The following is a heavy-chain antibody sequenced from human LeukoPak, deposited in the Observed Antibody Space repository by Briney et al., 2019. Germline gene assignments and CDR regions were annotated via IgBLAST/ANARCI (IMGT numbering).Heavy chain of an antibody. J-gene: IGHJ4*02. D-gene: IGHD3-10*01. Sequence: PSETLSLTCTVSGGSISNYYWSWIRQPPGTGLEWIGYIYYSGSTNYNPSLKSRVTISVDTSKNQFSLKLNSVTAADTAVYYCARRAYGSGSFNRYYFDYWGQGTLVAVSS. V-gene: IGHV4-59*08. CDR1: GGSISNYY. CDR2: IYYSGST. CDR3: ARRAYGSGSFNRYYFDY.